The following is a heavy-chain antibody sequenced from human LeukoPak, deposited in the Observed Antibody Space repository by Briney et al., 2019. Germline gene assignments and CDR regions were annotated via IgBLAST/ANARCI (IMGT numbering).Heavy chain of an antibody. J-gene: IGHJ4*02. CDR2: TNHSGST. D-gene: IGHD5-12*01. V-gene: IGHV4-34*01. CDR3: AGGYEYYFDY. Sequence: SETLSLTCAVYGGSFSGFYGSWIRQPPGQGLEGIGETNHSGSTNYNLTIKSRVTISVDTSKNQFSLKLSSVTDEDTAGYYCAGGYEYYFDYWGQGTLVTVSS. CDR1: GGSFSGFY.